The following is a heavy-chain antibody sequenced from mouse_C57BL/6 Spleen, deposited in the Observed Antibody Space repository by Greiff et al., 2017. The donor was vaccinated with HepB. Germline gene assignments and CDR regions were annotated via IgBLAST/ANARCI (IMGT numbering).Heavy chain of an antibody. CDR2: IYPRSGNT. CDR3: ARYPANYYGSSSYAMDY. CDR1: GYTFTSYG. V-gene: IGHV1-81*01. D-gene: IGHD1-1*01. J-gene: IGHJ2*01. Sequence: VQLQESGAELARPGASVKLSCKASGYTFTSYGISWVKQRTGQGLEWIGEIYPRSGNTYYNEKFKGKATLTADKSSSTAYMELRSLTSEDSAVYFCARYPANYYGSSSYAMDYWGQGTTLTVSS.